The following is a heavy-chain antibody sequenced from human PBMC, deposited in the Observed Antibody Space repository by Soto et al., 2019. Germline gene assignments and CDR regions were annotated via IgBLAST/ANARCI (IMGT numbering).Heavy chain of an antibody. CDR1: GFTFSDYY. Sequence: PGGSLRLSCAASGFTFSDYYMSWIRQAPGKGLEWVSYISSSSSYTNYADSVKGRFTISRDNAKNSLYLQMNSLRAEDTAVYYCARVPDYYDSSNWFAPRGQGTLVTVSS. V-gene: IGHV3-11*06. J-gene: IGHJ5*02. D-gene: IGHD3-22*01. CDR3: ARVPDYYDSSNWFAP. CDR2: ISSSSSYT.